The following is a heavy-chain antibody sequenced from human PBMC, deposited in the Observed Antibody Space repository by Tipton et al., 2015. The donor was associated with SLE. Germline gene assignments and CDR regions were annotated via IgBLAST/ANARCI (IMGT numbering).Heavy chain of an antibody. D-gene: IGHD3-16*01. CDR3: RLITITSLFDY. CDR2: IYYSGST. V-gene: IGHV4-39*07. J-gene: IGHJ4*02. CDR1: GGSISSSSYY. Sequence: LRLSCTVSGGSISSSSYYWGWIRQPPGKGLEWIGSIYYSGSTYYNPSLKSRVTISVDTSKNQFSLKLSSVTAADTAVYYCRLITITSLFDYRGQGTLVTVSS.